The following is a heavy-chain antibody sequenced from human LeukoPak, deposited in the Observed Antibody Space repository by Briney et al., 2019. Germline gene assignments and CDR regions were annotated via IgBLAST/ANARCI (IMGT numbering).Heavy chain of an antibody. CDR1: GGSISSYY. V-gene: IGHV4-4*07. CDR2: IYTSGST. J-gene: IGHJ6*02. CDR3: ARNYYGMDV. Sequence: PSETLSLTCTVSGGSISSYYWSWIRQPAGKGLGWIGRIYTSGSTNYNPSLKSRVTMSVDTSKNQFSLKLSSVTAADTAVYYCARNYYGMDVWGQGTTVTVSS.